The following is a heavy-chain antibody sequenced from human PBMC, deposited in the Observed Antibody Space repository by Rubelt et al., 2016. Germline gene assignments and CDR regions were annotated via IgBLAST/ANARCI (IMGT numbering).Heavy chain of an antibody. CDR3: ARDESATSAMGSYYYYGMDV. D-gene: IGHD5-18*01. Sequence: GRFTISRDNAKNSLYLQMNSLRAEDTAVYYCARDESATSAMGSYYYYGMDVWGQGTTVTVSS. V-gene: IGHV3-11*06. J-gene: IGHJ6*02.